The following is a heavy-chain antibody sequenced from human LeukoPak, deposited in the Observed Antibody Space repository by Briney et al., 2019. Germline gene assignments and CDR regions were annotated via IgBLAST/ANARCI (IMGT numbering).Heavy chain of an antibody. CDR3: ARSDYGDSLTCFDS. V-gene: IGHV5-51*01. CDR2: IYPGDSDT. D-gene: IGHD4-17*01. J-gene: IGHJ4*02. Sequence: GESLRISCKASGYSFTSYWISWVRQMPGKGLEWMGIIYPGDSDTRYSPSFQGQVTISADKSISTAYLQWSSLKASDTAMYYCARSDYGDSLTCFDSWGQGTLVTVSS. CDR1: GYSFTSYW.